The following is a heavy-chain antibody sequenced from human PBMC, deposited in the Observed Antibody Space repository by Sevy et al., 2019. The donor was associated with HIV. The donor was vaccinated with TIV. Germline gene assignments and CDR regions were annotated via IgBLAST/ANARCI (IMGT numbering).Heavy chain of an antibody. D-gene: IGHD6-19*01. Sequence: SETLSLTFTVSGGSISSYYWSWIRQPPGKGLEWIGYIYYSGSTNYNPPLKSRVTISVDTSKKQFSLKLSSVTAADTAVYYCARETEAGFDPWGQGTLVTVSS. CDR3: ARETEAGFDP. CDR1: GGSISSYY. CDR2: IYYSGST. V-gene: IGHV4-59*01. J-gene: IGHJ5*02.